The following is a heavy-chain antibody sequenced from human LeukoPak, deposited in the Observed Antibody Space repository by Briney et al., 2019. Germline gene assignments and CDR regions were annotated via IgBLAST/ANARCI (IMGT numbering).Heavy chain of an antibody. J-gene: IGHJ4*02. CDR2: ISYDGSNK. D-gene: IGHD3-3*01. Sequence: PGRSLRLSCAASGFTFSSYAMHWVRQAPGKGLEWVAVISYDGSNKYYADSVKGRFTISRDNSKNTLYLQMNSLRAEDTAVYYCAREYYDFWSGHLDYWGQGTLVTVSS. V-gene: IGHV3-30-3*01. CDR3: AREYYDFWSGHLDY. CDR1: GFTFSSYA.